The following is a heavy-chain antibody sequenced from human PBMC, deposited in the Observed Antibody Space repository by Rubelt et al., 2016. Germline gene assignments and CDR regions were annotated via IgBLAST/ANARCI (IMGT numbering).Heavy chain of an antibody. Sequence: QVQLVQSGAEVKKPGASVKVSCKASGYTFTSYGISWVRQAPGQGLEWMGWISAYNGNTNYAQKLQGRATMTTATSTGTAYMELRSLRSDDTAVYYCARDPLPVRGVIMTPTHWGQGTLVTVSS. CDR2: ISAYNGNT. J-gene: IGHJ4*02. CDR1: GYTFTSYG. D-gene: IGHD3-10*01. CDR3: ARDPLPVRGVIMTPTH. V-gene: IGHV1-18*01.